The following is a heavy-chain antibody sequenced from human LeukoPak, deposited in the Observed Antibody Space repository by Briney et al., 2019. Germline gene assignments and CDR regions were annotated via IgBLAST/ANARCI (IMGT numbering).Heavy chain of an antibody. J-gene: IGHJ6*02. V-gene: IGHV1-3*01. Sequence: GASVKVSCKASGYTFTSYGISWVRQAPGQGLEWMGWINAGNGNTKYSQKFQGRVTITRDTSASTAYMELSSLRSEDTAVYYCARDYYYYGMDVWGQGTTVTVSS. CDR3: ARDYYYYGMDV. CDR1: GYTFTSYG. CDR2: INAGNGNT.